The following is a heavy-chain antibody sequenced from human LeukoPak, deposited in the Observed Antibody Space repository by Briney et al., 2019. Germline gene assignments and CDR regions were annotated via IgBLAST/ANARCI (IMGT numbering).Heavy chain of an antibody. V-gene: IGHV3-15*01. CDR3: TSNLYCSTSSCYTLDN. CDR2: IKSKSERGTT. CDR1: GFTFSNGW. Sequence: GGSLRLTCAASGFTFSNGWMSWVRQAPGKGLEWVGRIKSKSERGTTDYAAPVKGRFTISRDGSTNTVYLHMNSLKTEDTAVYFCTSNLYCSTSSCYTLDNWGQGTLVAVSP. J-gene: IGHJ4*02. D-gene: IGHD2-2*02.